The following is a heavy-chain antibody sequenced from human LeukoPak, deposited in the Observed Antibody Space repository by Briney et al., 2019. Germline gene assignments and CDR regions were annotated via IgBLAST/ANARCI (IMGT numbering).Heavy chain of an antibody. J-gene: IGHJ6*03. Sequence: ASVKASCKASGYTFTTYDINWVRQATGQGLEWMGWMNPNSGNTGYAQKFQGRVTMTRDTSITTAYMELSGLRSDDTAVYYCARGTPERGSENYFMGYYYMDVWGKGTTVTISS. CDR1: GYTFTTYD. CDR3: ARGTPERGSENYFMGYYYMDV. V-gene: IGHV1-8*01. D-gene: IGHD3-10*01. CDR2: MNPNSGNT.